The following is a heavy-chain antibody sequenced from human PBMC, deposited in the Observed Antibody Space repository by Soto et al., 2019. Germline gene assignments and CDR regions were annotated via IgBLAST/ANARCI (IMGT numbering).Heavy chain of an antibody. Sequence: GGSLRLSCAASGFTFSSYAMSWVRQAPGKGLEWVSAISGSGGSTYYADSVKGRFTISRDNSKNTLYLQMNSLRAEDTAVYYCAKDETGSGYYCSGGSCYSVYWGQGTLVTVSS. J-gene: IGHJ4*02. V-gene: IGHV3-23*01. CDR3: AKDETGSGYYCSGGSCYSVY. CDR2: ISGSGGST. CDR1: GFTFSSYA. D-gene: IGHD2-15*01.